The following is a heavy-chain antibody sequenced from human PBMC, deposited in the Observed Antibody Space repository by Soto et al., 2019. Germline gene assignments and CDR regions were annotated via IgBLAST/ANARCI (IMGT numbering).Heavy chain of an antibody. D-gene: IGHD3-22*01. Sequence: QVQLVQSGAEVKKPGSSVKVSCKASGGTFSSYAISWVRQAPGQGLEWMGGIIPIFGTANYAQKIQGRVTITADQSKDTAYMELSSRRSEDTAVYYCARVIWVGYYVYYFDRWGQGTLGPGSS. CDR1: GGTFSSYA. CDR2: IIPIFGTA. V-gene: IGHV1-69*12. J-gene: IGHJ4*02. CDR3: ARVIWVGYYVYYFDR.